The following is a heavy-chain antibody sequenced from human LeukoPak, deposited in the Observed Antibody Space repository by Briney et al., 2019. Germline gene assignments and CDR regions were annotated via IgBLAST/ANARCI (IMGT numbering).Heavy chain of an antibody. CDR3: ARDRFALTFDY. J-gene: IGHJ4*02. V-gene: IGHV4-61*01. CDR2: IFYSGST. Sequence: SETLSLTCIVSGASVSSGSHYWSWIRQPPGKGLEWIGYIFYSGSTNYNPSLKSRVTMSVDTSKDQFSLKLNSVTAADTAVYYCARDRFALTFDYWGQGILVTVSS. D-gene: IGHD3-16*01. CDR1: GASVSSGSHY.